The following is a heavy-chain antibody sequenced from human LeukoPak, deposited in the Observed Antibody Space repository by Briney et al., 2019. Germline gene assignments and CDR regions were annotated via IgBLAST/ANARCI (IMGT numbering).Heavy chain of an antibody. D-gene: IGHD2-15*01. CDR3: ARDSHVELPYAHTHYYMDV. CDR2: IYTSGST. J-gene: IGHJ6*03. Sequence: SETLSLTCTVSGGSISSYYWGWIRQPAGKGLEWIGRIYTSGSTNYNPSLKSRVTMSVDTSKNQFSLKLSSVTAADTAVYYCARDSHVELPYAHTHYYMDVWGKGTTVTVSS. V-gene: IGHV4-4*07. CDR1: GGSISSYY.